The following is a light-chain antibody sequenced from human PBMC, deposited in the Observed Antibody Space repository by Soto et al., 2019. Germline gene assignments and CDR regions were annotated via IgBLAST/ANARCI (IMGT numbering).Light chain of an antibody. J-gene: IGLJ1*01. CDR2: EVN. V-gene: IGLV2-8*01. CDR1: SSDVGAYNY. Sequence: QSALTQPPSASVSPGQSVTISCSGTSSDVGAYNYVSWYQQHPGKVPKLMVYEVNKRPSGVPDRFSGSKSGNTASLTVSGLKAEDEADYYCTSYAGGNNVFGTGTKLTVL. CDR3: TSYAGGNNV.